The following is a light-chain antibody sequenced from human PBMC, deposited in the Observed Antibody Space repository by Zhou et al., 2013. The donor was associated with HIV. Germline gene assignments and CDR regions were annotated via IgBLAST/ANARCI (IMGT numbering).Light chain of an antibody. V-gene: IGKV1-5*03. CDR2: DAS. CDR1: YSVDKS. CDR3: QQYNSYST. J-gene: IGKJ2*01. Sequence: DIQMTQSPSTLAASFGDGVIITCRATYSVDKSLAWYQQKPGKPPKLLVYDASTLENGVSSRFRGRGSGTEFTLTISNVQPDDFATYFCQQYNSYSTFGQGTKLEIK.